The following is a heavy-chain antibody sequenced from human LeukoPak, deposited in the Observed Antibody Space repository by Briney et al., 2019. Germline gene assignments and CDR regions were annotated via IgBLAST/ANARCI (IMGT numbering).Heavy chain of an antibody. D-gene: IGHD3-10*01. Sequence: ASVKVSCKASGYTFTGYYMHWVRQAPGQGLEWMGWINPNSGGTNYAQKFQGWVTMTRDTSISTAYMELSRLRSDDTAVYYCARERTQLLWFGRSPGAFDIWGQGTMVTVSS. J-gene: IGHJ3*02. V-gene: IGHV1-2*04. CDR1: GYTFTGYY. CDR3: ARERTQLLWFGRSPGAFDI. CDR2: INPNSGGT.